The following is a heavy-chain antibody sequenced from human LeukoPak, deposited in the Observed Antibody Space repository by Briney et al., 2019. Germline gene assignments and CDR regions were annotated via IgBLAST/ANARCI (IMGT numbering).Heavy chain of an antibody. CDR1: GGSFSGYY. Sequence: SETLSLTCAVYGGSFSGYYWSWIRQPPGKGLEWIGEINHGGSTNYNPSLKSRVTISVDTSKNQFSLKLSSVTAADTAVYYCASKSYYYGSGIYYWGQGTLVTVSS. J-gene: IGHJ4*02. CDR3: ASKSYYYGSGIYY. D-gene: IGHD3-10*01. CDR2: INHGGST. V-gene: IGHV4-34*01.